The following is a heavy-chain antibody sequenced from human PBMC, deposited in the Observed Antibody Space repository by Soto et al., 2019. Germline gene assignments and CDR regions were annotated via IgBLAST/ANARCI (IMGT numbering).Heavy chain of an antibody. D-gene: IGHD2-2*02. J-gene: IGHJ6*02. CDR1: GGSFSGYY. Sequence: SETLSLTCAVYGGSFSGYYWSWIRQPPGKGLEWIGEINHSGSTNYNPSLKSRVTISVDTAKNQFSLKLSSVTAADTAVYYCARGVKVRRTGRYCSSTSCYTSGYYGMDVWGQGTTVTVSS. V-gene: IGHV4-34*01. CDR2: INHSGST. CDR3: ARGVKVRRTGRYCSSTSCYTSGYYGMDV.